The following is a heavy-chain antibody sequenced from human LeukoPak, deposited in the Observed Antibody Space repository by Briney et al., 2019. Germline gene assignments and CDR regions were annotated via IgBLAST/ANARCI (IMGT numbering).Heavy chain of an antibody. CDR3: ARILEGHYYGMDV. CDR1: GISLSTSGMW. J-gene: IGHJ6*02. Sequence: SGPALGHPTPPLTLTCTFSGISLSTSGMWVNWIRQPPVKALEWLARIDWDDDKYYRTSLKRKITISKDTSKIQVVLTMTTVDPVDTATYCCARILEGHYYGMDVWGQGTTVTVSS. V-gene: IGHV2-70*11. CDR2: IDWDDDK.